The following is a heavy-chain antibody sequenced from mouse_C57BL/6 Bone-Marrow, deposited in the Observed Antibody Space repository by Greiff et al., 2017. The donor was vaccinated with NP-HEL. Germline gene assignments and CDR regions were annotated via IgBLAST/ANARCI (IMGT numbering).Heavy chain of an antibody. D-gene: IGHD2-4*01. CDR1: GYTFTDYY. V-gene: IGHV1-76*01. CDR3: ARAGNYDYDEYYFDY. J-gene: IGHJ2*01. Sequence: QVQLQQSGAELVRPGASVKLSCKASGYTFTDYYINWVKQRPGQGLEWIARIYPGSGNTYYNEKFKGKATLTAEKSSSTAYMQLSSLTSEDSAVYFCARAGNYDYDEYYFDYWGQGTTLTVSS. CDR2: IYPGSGNT.